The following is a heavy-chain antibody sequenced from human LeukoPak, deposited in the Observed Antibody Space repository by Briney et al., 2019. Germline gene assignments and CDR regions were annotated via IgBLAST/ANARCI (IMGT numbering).Heavy chain of an antibody. CDR3: ARVRWRYFDL. J-gene: IGHJ2*01. V-gene: IGHV4-34*12. D-gene: IGHD3-10*01. Sequence: PSETLSLTCAVYGGSFSGYYWRWIRHPPGRGLEWIGEIIHSGSTNYNPSLKSRVTISVDTSKNQSSLKLSSGTAADTAVYYCARVRWRYFDLWGRGTLVTVSS. CDR2: IIHSGST. CDR1: GGSFSGYY.